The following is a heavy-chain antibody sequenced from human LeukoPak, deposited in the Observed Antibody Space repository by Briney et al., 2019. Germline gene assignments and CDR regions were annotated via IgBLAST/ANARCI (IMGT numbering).Heavy chain of an antibody. Sequence: PGGSLRLSCAASGFTVSSNYMSWVRQAPGKGLEWVSFIYSGGSTYSADSVKGRFTISRDNSKNTLYLQMNGLRAEDTAAYYCARRYGSGWYDYWGQGTLVTVSS. V-gene: IGHV3-53*01. D-gene: IGHD6-19*01. J-gene: IGHJ4*02. CDR3: ARRYGSGWYDY. CDR1: GFTVSSNY. CDR2: IYSGGST.